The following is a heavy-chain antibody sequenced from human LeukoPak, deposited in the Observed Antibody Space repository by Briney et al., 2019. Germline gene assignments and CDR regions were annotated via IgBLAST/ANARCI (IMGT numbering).Heavy chain of an antibody. D-gene: IGHD3-3*01. CDR2: IYYSGST. Sequence: SETLSLTCTVSGGSISSSSYYWGWIRQPPGKGLEWIGSIYYSGSTYYNPSLKSRVTISVDTSKDQFSLKLSSVTAADTAVYYCARDGEPYDFWSGYYLSFLGWFDPWGQGTLVTVSS. V-gene: IGHV4-39*07. J-gene: IGHJ5*02. CDR1: GGSISSSSYY. CDR3: ARDGEPYDFWSGYYLSFLGWFDP.